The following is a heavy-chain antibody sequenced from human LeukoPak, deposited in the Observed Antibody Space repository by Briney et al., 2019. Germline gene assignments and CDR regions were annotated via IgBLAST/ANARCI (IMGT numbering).Heavy chain of an antibody. D-gene: IGHD3-22*01. CDR3: ASQDDSSGYYFVSAFAI. CDR1: GGSISSSSYY. V-gene: IGHV4-39*01. J-gene: IGHJ3*02. Sequence: PSETLSLTCTVSGGSISSSSYYWGWIRQPPWKGLEWIGPIYYSGSTYYNPSLKSRVTISVYTSKNQFSLKLSSVTAADTAVYYCASQDDSSGYYFVSAFAIWGQGTMVTVFS. CDR2: IYYSGST.